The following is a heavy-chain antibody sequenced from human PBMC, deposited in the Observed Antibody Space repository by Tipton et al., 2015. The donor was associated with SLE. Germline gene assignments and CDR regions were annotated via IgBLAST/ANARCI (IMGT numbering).Heavy chain of an antibody. Sequence: TLSLTCTVSGGSISSYYWSWIRHPPGKGLEWIGYIYYSGSTNYNPSLKSRVTISVDTSKNQFSLKLSSVTAADTAVYYCAREGTGTTRTFDYWGQGTLVTVSS. J-gene: IGHJ4*02. D-gene: IGHD1-1*01. CDR2: IYYSGST. CDR1: GGSISSYY. CDR3: AREGTGTTRTFDY. V-gene: IGHV4-59*01.